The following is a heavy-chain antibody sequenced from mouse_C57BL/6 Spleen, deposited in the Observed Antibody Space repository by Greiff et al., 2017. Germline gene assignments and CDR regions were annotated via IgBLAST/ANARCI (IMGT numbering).Heavy chain of an antibody. CDR3: ARDYYGSSYVLPFDY. J-gene: IGHJ2*01. Sequence: EVKLQESGPGLVKPSQTVFLTCTVTGISITTGNYRWSWIRPFPGNKLEWIGYIYYSGTITYNPSHPSRTTITRDTPKTQFFLEMNSLTAEDTATYDFARDYYGSSYVLPFDYWGQGTTLTVSS. V-gene: IGHV3-5*01. D-gene: IGHD1-1*01. CDR1: GISITTGNYR. CDR2: IYYSGTI.